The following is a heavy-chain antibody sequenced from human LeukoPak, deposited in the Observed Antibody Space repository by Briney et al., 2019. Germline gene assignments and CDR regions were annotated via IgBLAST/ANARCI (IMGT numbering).Heavy chain of an antibody. CDR1: GFTFSSYA. CDR2: ISSNGGST. D-gene: IGHD3-16*02. J-gene: IGHJ4*02. CDR3: ARSEDYDYVWGSYRYIFDY. Sequence: GGSLRLSCAASGFTFSSYAMHWVRQAPGKGLEYVSAISSNGGSTYYANSVKGRFTISRDNSKNTLYLQMGSLRAEGMAVYYCARSEDYDYVWGSYRYIFDYWGQGTLVTVSS. V-gene: IGHV3-64*01.